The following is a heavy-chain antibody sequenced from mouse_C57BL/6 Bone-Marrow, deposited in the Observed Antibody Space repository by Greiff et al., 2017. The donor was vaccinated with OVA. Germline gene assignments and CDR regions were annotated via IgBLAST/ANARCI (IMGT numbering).Heavy chain of an antibody. CDR3: ARPGDYDGDWFAY. V-gene: IGHV1-47*01. CDR2: FHPYNDDN. D-gene: IGHD2-4*01. Sequence: QVQLKESGAELVKPGASVKMSCKASGYTFTTYPIEWMKQNHGKSLEWIGNFHPYNDDNKYNEKFKGKATLTVEKSSSTVYLELSRLTSDDSAFYNCARPGDYDGDWFAYWGQGTLVTVSA. J-gene: IGHJ3*01. CDR1: GYTFTTYP.